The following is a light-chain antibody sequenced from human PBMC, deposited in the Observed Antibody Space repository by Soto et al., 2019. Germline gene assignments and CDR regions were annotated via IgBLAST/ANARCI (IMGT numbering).Light chain of an antibody. CDR2: DVT. CDR3: SSYTSSSTLV. V-gene: IGLV2-14*01. Sequence: QSALTQPASVSGSPGQSIAISCTGTDSDVGGYNYVSWYQQHPGKAPKLMIDDVTNRPSGVSNRFSGSKSGNTASLTISGLQTEDEADYYCSSYTSSSTLVFGTGTKLTVL. J-gene: IGLJ1*01. CDR1: DSDVGGYNY.